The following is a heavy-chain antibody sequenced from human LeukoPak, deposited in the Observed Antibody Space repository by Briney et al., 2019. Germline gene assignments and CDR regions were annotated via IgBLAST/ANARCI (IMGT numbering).Heavy chain of an antibody. V-gene: IGHV3-53*01. CDR1: GFTVNSNY. Sequence: AGGSLRLSCAASGFTVNSNYLSWVRQAPGKGLEWVSTLYNTGNTYYANSVKGRFSISRDNSKNTLFLQMNSLRAEDTAVYYCARLTADGRLYFVGWGPGTLVTVSS. CDR2: LYNTGNT. J-gene: IGHJ4*02. CDR3: ARLTADGRLYFVG. D-gene: IGHD6-13*01.